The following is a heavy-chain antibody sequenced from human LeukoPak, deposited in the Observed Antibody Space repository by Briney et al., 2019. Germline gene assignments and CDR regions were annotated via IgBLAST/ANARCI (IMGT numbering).Heavy chain of an antibody. CDR1: GFTFSSFA. CDR3: AKGDPPGSFDY. V-gene: IGHV3-30*02. D-gene: IGHD2-21*02. CDR2: MRYDGSNK. Sequence: GGSLRLSCAVSGFTFSSFAMNWVRQAPGKGLEGVAFMRYDGSNKYYADSVKGRFTISRDNSKNTLYLQMNSLRAEDTAVYYCAKGDPPGSFDYWGQGTLVTVSS. J-gene: IGHJ4*02.